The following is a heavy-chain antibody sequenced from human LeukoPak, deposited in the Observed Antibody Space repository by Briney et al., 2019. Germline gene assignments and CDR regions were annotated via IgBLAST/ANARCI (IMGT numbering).Heavy chain of an antibody. D-gene: IGHD3-10*01. CDR1: GYTFTSFG. CDR3: ATAYGSESSPEY. Sequence: ASVRVSCEASGYTFTSFGITWVRQAPGQGLEWMGWISTYNGHTNYEQKLQGRVTMTRDTSTRTAYMELRSLGSDDTAVYYCATAYGSESSPEYWGQGTLVTVSS. V-gene: IGHV1-18*01. J-gene: IGHJ4*02. CDR2: ISTYNGHT.